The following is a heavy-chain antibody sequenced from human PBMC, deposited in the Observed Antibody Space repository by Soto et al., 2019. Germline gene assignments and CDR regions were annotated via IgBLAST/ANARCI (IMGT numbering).Heavy chain of an antibody. CDR1: GFTFSSYA. V-gene: IGHV3-20*01. Sequence: GGSLRLSCAASGFTFSSYAMIWVRQAPGKGLEWVSGINWNGGSTGYADSVKGRFTISRDNAKNSLYLQMNSLRAEDTALYHCARVDPYGVIDYWGQGTLVTVSS. CDR2: INWNGGST. CDR3: ARVDPYGVIDY. D-gene: IGHD4-17*01. J-gene: IGHJ4*02.